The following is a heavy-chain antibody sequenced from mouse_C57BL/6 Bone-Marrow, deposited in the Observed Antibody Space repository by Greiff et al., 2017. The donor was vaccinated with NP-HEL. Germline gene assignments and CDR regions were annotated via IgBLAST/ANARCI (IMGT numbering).Heavy chain of an antibody. J-gene: IGHJ3*01. V-gene: IGHV1-82*01. Sequence: QVQLQQSGPELVKPGASVKISCKASGYAFSSSWMNWVKQRPGKGLEWIGRIYPGDGDTNYNGKFKGKATLTADKSSSTAYMQLSSLTSEYSAVYFCARPFKANYLFAYWGQGTLVTVSA. D-gene: IGHD2-1*01. CDR2: IYPGDGDT. CDR1: GYAFSSSW. CDR3: ARPFKANYLFAY.